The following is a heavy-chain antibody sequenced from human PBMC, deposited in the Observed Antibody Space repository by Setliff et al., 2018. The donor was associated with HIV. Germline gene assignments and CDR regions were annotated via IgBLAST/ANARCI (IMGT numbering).Heavy chain of an antibody. V-gene: IGHV1-18*01. CDR2: ISAYNGNT. D-gene: IGHD3-22*01. J-gene: IGHJ6*02. Sequence: ASVKVSCKASGYTFSSYGFSWVRQAPGQGLEWMGWISAYNGNTNYAQKLQGRVTMTTDTSTSTAYMELRSLRSDDTAVYYCAREIGDYYDSSGYYPPTDYYYGMDVWGQGTTVTVSS. CDR1: GYTFSSYG. CDR3: AREIGDYYDSSGYYPPTDYYYGMDV.